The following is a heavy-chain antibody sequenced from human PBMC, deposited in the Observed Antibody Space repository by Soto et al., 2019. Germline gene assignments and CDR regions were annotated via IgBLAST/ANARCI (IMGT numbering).Heavy chain of an antibody. CDR3: AKLGDYDSSGRDY. Sequence: GGSLRLSCAASGFTFRSYGMHWVRQAPGKGLEWVAVISYDGSNKYYADSVKGRFTISRDNSKNTLYLQMNSLRAEDTAVYYCAKLGDYDSSGRDYWGQGTLVTVSS. J-gene: IGHJ4*02. CDR1: GFTFRSYG. V-gene: IGHV3-30*18. D-gene: IGHD3-22*01. CDR2: ISYDGSNK.